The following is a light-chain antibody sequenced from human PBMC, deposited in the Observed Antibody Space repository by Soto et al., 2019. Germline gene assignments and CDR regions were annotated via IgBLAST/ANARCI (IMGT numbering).Light chain of an antibody. CDR2: DAS. CDR1: QSISSW. Sequence: DIQMTQSPSTLSTSLGDRVTITCRASQSISSWLAWYQQKPGKAPKLLIYDASSLESGVPSRFSGSGSGTEFTLTISSLKNDDFATYYCQQYNSYSLTFGQGTRLEIK. CDR3: QQYNSYSLT. J-gene: IGKJ5*01. V-gene: IGKV1-5*01.